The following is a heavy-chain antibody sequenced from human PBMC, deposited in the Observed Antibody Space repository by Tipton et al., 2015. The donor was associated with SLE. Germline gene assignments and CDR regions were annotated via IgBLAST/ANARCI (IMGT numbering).Heavy chain of an antibody. CDR1: GGSFSGYY. D-gene: IGHD3-3*01. CDR2: INHSGST. CDR3: ARGSTYYDFWSGYSHFDY. J-gene: IGHJ4*02. V-gene: IGHV4-34*01. Sequence: TLSLTCAVYGGSFSGYYWSWIRQPPGKGLEWIGEINHSGSTNYYPSLKSRVTISVDTSKNQFSLKLTSVTAADTAVYYCARGSTYYDFWSGYSHFDYWGQGTLVTVSS.